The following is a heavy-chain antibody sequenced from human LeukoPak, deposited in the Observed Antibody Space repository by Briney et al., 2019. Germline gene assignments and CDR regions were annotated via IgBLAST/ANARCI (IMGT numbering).Heavy chain of an antibody. J-gene: IGHJ4*02. CDR1: GFTFSSYA. CDR2: TSSNGGST. Sequence: GGSLRLSCAASGFTFSSYAMHWVRQAPGKGLEYVSATSSNGGSTYYANSVKGRFTISRDNSKNTLYLQMNSLRAEDTAVYYCAKAPHIVVVPAAYFDYWGQETLVTFSS. D-gene: IGHD2-2*01. CDR3: AKAPHIVVVPAAYFDY. V-gene: IGHV3-64*01.